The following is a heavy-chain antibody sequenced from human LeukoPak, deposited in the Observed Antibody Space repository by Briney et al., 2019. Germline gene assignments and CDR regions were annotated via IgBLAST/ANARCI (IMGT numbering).Heavy chain of an antibody. Sequence: GGSLRLSCAASGFTVTSNYMSWVRQAPGKGLEWVSVIYSGGGSTYYADSVKGRFTISRDNSKNTLYLQMNSLRAEDTAVYYCARGTKGGATDAFDVWGQGTMVTVSS. D-gene: IGHD5-24*01. CDR1: GFTVTSNY. J-gene: IGHJ3*01. CDR2: IYSGGGST. V-gene: IGHV3-66*01. CDR3: ARGTKGGATDAFDV.